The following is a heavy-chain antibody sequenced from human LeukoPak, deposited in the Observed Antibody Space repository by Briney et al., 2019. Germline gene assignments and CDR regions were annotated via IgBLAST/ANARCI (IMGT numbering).Heavy chain of an antibody. CDR2: IIPIFGTA. CDR1: GGTFSSYA. J-gene: IGHJ3*02. Sequence: GASVKVSCKASGGTFSSYAISWVRQAPGQGLEWMGGIIPIFGTANYAQKFQGRVTITADESTSTAYMELSSLRSEDTAVYYCARDRVVRIGPGAFDIWGQGTMVTVPS. CDR3: ARDRVVRIGPGAFDI. V-gene: IGHV1-69*13. D-gene: IGHD2/OR15-2a*01.